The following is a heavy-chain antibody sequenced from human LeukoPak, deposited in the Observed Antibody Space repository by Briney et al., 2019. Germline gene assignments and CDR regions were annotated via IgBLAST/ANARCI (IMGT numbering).Heavy chain of an antibody. D-gene: IGHD1-26*01. V-gene: IGHV1-69*05. J-gene: IGHJ3*02. Sequence: SVKVSCKASGGTFSSYAISWVRQAPGQGLEWMGGIIPIFGTANYAQKFQGRVTITTDESTSTAYMELSSLRSEDTAVYYCASPYSGSYYAFDIWGQGTMVTGSS. CDR2: IIPIFGTA. CDR1: GGTFSSYA. CDR3: ASPYSGSYYAFDI.